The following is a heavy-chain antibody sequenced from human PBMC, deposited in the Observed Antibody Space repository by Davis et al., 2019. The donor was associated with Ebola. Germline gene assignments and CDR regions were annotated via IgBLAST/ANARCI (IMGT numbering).Heavy chain of an antibody. V-gene: IGHV4-30-4*01. D-gene: IGHD2-2*01. J-gene: IGHJ5*02. Sequence: SETLSLTCTVSGGSISSGAYYWSCLRQPPGKGLEWIGYIYYSGTTYYNPSLKSRVTISVDTSKNQFSLKLSSVTAADTAVYYCARGRPLTGLSVVVPAAMWMLDWFDPWGQGTLVTVSS. CDR2: IYYSGTT. CDR1: GGSISSGAYY. CDR3: ARGRPLTGLSVVVPAAMWMLDWFDP.